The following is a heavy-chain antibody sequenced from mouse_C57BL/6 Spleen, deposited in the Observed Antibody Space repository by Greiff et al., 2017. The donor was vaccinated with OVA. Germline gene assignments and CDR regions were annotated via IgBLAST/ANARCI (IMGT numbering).Heavy chain of an antibody. J-gene: IGHJ4*01. CDR3: ARRYGNYEEYYYAMDY. Sequence: VQLQQPGAELVKPGASVKLSCKASGYTFTSYWMQWVKQRPGQGLEWIGEIDPSDSYTNYNQKFKGKATLTVDTSSSTAYMQLSSLTSEDSAVYYWARRYGNYEEYYYAMDYWGQGTSVTVSS. D-gene: IGHD2-1*01. CDR2: IDPSDSYT. CDR1: GYTFTSYW. V-gene: IGHV1-50*01.